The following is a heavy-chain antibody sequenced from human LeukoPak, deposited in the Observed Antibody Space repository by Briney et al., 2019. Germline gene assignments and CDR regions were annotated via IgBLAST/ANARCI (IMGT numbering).Heavy chain of an antibody. CDR2: INTDGTVT. J-gene: IGHJ4*02. D-gene: IGHD6-19*01. V-gene: IGHV3-74*01. CDR3: ATKQWLAPPPDS. CDR1: GFTSSKYW. Sequence: PGGSLRLSCAASGFTSSKYWMLWVRQAPGKGLESVSRINTDGTVTTYADSVKGRFTVFRDNADNTMFLQMNSVRDEDTAVYYCATKQWLAPPPDSWGQGTPVTVSS.